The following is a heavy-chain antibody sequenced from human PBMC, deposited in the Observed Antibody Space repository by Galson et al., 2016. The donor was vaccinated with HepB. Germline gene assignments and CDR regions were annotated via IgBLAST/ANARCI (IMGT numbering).Heavy chain of an antibody. J-gene: IGHJ4*02. V-gene: IGHV4-34*01. CDR2: VYHSGDT. CDR1: GGSFSGYY. CDR3: ARVSPARDLWSREFYDY. D-gene: IGHD3-10*01. Sequence: SETLSLTCAVYGGSFSGYYWNWIRQPPGKGLEWIGEVYHSGDTNYSPSLRSRVTISADTSKNQFSLRLNSVTAADRAVYYCARVSPARDLWSREFYDYWGQGTLVTVSS.